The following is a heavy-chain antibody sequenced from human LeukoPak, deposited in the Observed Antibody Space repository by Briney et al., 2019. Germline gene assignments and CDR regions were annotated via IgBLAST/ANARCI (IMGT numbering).Heavy chain of an antibody. D-gene: IGHD3-10*01. CDR1: GFTFSTYG. V-gene: IGHV3-30*03. Sequence: GGSLRLSCEASGFTFSTYGMHWVRQAPGKGLEWITLIPYDGSNKYYADSVKGRFTISRDNSKNTLYLQMNSLRAEDTAVYYCARYYGSGRGYYGLDVWGQGTTVTAFS. CDR3: ARYYGSGRGYYGLDV. J-gene: IGHJ6*02. CDR2: IPYDGSNK.